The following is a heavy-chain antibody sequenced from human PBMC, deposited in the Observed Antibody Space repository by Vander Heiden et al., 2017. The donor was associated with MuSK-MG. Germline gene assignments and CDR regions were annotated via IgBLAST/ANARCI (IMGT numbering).Heavy chain of an antibody. V-gene: IGHV4-31*03. D-gene: IGHD4-17*01. J-gene: IGHJ6*02. CDR2: IYYSGST. Sequence: QVQLQESGPGLVKPSQTLSLTCTVSGGSFSSGGYYWSWIRQHPGKGLEWIGYIYYSGSTYYNPSLKSRVTMSIDTSKNQFSLKLSSVTAADTAVYYCARGGLGTGTTFGLNYYYYGMDVWGQGTTVTVSS. CDR1: GGSFSSGGYY. CDR3: ARGGLGTGTTFGLNYYYYGMDV.